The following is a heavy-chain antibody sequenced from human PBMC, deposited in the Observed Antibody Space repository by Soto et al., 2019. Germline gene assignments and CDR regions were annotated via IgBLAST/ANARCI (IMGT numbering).Heavy chain of an antibody. CDR3: ARGVGSGTYYNQYNWFDP. CDR1: GGTFSSYA. V-gene: IGHV1-18*01. Sequence: ASVKVSCKASGGTFSSYAISWVRQAPGQGLEWMGWINTYNGTTNHAQKLQGRVTMTTDTSTSTAYMELRSLRSDDTAVYYCARGVGSGTYYNQYNWFDPWGQGTLVTVSS. CDR2: INTYNGTT. D-gene: IGHD3-10*01. J-gene: IGHJ5*02.